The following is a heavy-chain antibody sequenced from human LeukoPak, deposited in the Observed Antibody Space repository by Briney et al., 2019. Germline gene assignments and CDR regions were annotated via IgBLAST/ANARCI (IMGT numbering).Heavy chain of an antibody. J-gene: IGHJ4*02. V-gene: IGHV3-33*01. CDR1: GFTFSSYG. Sequence: PGGSLRLSCAASGFTFSSYGMHWVRQAPGKGLEWVAVIWYDGSNKYYADSVKSRFTISRDNSKNTLYLQMNSLRAEDTAVYYCAREGERYFDWLLLDYWGQGTLVTVSS. CDR2: IWYDGSNK. D-gene: IGHD3-9*01. CDR3: AREGERYFDWLLLDY.